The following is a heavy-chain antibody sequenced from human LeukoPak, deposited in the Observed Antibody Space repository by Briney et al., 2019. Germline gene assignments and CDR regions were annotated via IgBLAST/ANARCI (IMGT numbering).Heavy chain of an antibody. Sequence: SETLSLTCTVSGGSISSSSYYWGGIRQPPGKGLEWIGSIYYIGSTYYNPSLKRRVTISVDTSKHQFALKLSSVTAADTAVYYCARLSYDYVWGSYRYAIDYWGQGTLVTVSS. CDR3: ARLSYDYVWGSYRYAIDY. V-gene: IGHV4-39*01. D-gene: IGHD3-16*02. J-gene: IGHJ4*02. CDR2: IYYIGST. CDR1: GGSISSSSYY.